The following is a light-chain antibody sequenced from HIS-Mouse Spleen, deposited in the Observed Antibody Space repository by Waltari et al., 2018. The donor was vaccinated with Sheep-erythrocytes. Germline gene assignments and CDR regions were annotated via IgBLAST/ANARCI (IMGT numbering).Light chain of an antibody. CDR3: CSYAGSSTPWV. Sequence: QSALTQPRSVSGSPGQSVTISCTGTSSDVGGYNYVSWYQQHHGKAPKLMIYDVSKRPSGFPVRFSGSKSGNTASLTISGLQAEDEADYYCCSYAGSSTPWVFGGGTKLTVL. J-gene: IGLJ3*02. CDR1: SSDVGGYNY. CDR2: DVS. V-gene: IGLV2-11*01.